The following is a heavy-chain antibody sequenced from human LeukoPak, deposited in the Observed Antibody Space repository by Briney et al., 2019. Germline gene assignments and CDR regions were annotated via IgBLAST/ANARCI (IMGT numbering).Heavy chain of an antibody. CDR1: GGSISNYY. CDR2: IYYSGST. J-gene: IGHJ5*02. D-gene: IGHD4-23*01. V-gene: IGHV4-59*01. CDR3: ARGSWAGYGGNPVEFDP. Sequence: PSGTLSLTCTVSGGSISNYYWSWIRQPPGKGLEWIGYIYYSGSTSYNPSLKSRVTISVDTSKNQFSLKLTSVTAADTAVYYCARGSWAGYGGNPVEFDPWGQGTLVTVSS.